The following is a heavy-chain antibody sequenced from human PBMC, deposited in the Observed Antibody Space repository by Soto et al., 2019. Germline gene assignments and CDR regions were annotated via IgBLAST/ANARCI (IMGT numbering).Heavy chain of an antibody. D-gene: IGHD5-12*01. Sequence: QVQFVQSGAEVKKPGASVMISCKASGFTFSKFAIQWVRQALGQRPEWMGWINAGNGNTKYSQKFQDRFTITRDTSANTPYMDLRSLPSEDTAVYFCARGIWVATSASYYFDNWGQGTQVTVSS. V-gene: IGHV1-3*01. CDR3: ARGIWVATSASYYFDN. CDR1: GFTFSKFA. CDR2: INAGNGNT. J-gene: IGHJ4*02.